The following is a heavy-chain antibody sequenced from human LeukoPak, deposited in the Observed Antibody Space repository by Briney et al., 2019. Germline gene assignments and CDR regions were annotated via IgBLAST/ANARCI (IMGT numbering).Heavy chain of an antibody. D-gene: IGHD2-2*01. V-gene: IGHV1-2*02. CDR2: INPNSGGT. CDR3: ARKSSGSTSRIDY. Sequence: GASVKVSCKASGYTFTGYYMHWVRQAPGQGLEWMGWINPNSGGTNYAQKFQGRVTMTRDTSISTAYMELSRLRSDDTAVYYCARKSSGSTSRIDYWGQGTLVTVSS. J-gene: IGHJ4*02. CDR1: GYTFTGYY.